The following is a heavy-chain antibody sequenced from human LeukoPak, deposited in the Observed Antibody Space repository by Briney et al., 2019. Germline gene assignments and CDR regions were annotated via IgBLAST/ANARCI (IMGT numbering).Heavy chain of an antibody. Sequence: SETLSLTCTVSGGSISSSSHNWGWIRQPPGKGLEWIGYVYYSGSTYYNPSLKSRVTISVDTSKKQFSLKVTSVTAADTAVYYCARAGYSYGTGYYFDYWGQGTLVTVST. CDR2: VYYSGST. J-gene: IGHJ4*02. V-gene: IGHV4-39*07. D-gene: IGHD5-18*01. CDR1: GGSISSSSHN. CDR3: ARAGYSYGTGYYFDY.